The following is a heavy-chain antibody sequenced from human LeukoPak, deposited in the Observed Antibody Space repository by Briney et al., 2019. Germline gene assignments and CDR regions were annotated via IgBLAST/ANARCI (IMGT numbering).Heavy chain of an antibody. CDR2: IYPNGNT. CDR1: GFTFSNYD. CDR3: ARRGHGYGSPFDY. V-gene: IGHV3-66*04. D-gene: IGHD5-18*01. Sequence: PGGSLRLSCAASGFTFSNYDINWVRQAPGKGLEWVSMIYPNGNTFYTDSVKGRFTISRDNSKNTLDLQMSSLRAEDTAVYYCARRGHGYGSPFDYWGQGTLVTVSS. J-gene: IGHJ4*02.